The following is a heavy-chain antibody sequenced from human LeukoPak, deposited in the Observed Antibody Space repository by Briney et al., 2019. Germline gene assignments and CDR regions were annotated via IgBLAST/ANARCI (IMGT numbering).Heavy chain of an antibody. J-gene: IGHJ5*02. D-gene: IGHD1-26*01. CDR2: ISAYNGNT. CDR1: GYTXTSYG. Sequence: GASVKVSCKASGYTXTSYGISWVRQAPGQGLEWMGWISAYNGNTSYAQKLQGRVTMTTDTSTSTAYMELRSLRSDDTAVYYCARGYSGSYSGWFDPWGQGTLVTVSS. V-gene: IGHV1-18*01. CDR3: ARGYSGSYSGWFDP.